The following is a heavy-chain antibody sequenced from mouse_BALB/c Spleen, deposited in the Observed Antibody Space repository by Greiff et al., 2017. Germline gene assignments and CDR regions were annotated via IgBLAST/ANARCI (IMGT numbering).Heavy chain of an antibody. Sequence: VQLQQSGTVLARPGASVKMSCKASGYTFTSYWMHWVNQRPGQGLEWIGAIYPGNSDTSYNQKFKGKAKLTAVTSTSTAYMELSSLTNEDSAVYYCTRPTTVVPRWYFDVWGAGTTVTVSS. J-gene: IGHJ1*01. CDR3: TRPTTVVPRWYFDV. V-gene: IGHV1-5*01. CDR2: IYPGNSDT. CDR1: GYTFTSYW. D-gene: IGHD1-1*01.